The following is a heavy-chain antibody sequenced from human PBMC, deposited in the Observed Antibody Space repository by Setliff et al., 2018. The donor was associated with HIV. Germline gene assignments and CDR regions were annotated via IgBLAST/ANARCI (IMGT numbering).Heavy chain of an antibody. CDR2: IYYNGNA. V-gene: IGHV4-61*01. D-gene: IGHD5-18*01. CDR3: ARVPRDTGLAKGYMYNMDV. Sequence: SETLSLTCGVSGYSSSSGYYWSWIRRPPGKGLEWIAFIYYNGNAAYNPSLGSRVTISIDTSRKQFSLKVSAVTAADTAVYYCARVPRDTGLAKGYMYNMDVWGKGTTVTVSS. CDR1: GYSSSSGYY. J-gene: IGHJ6*03.